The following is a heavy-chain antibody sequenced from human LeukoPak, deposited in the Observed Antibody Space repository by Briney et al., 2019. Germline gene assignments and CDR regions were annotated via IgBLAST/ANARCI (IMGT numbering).Heavy chain of an antibody. V-gene: IGHV1-69*13. J-gene: IGHJ5*02. CDR1: GGTFSSYA. D-gene: IGHD2-15*01. CDR3: ARNALIVSVLSGFDP. Sequence: EASVKVSCKASGGTFSSYAISWVRQAPGQGLEWMGGIIPIFGTANYAQKFQGRVTITADESTSTAYMELSSLRSEDTAVYYCARNALIVSVLSGFDPWGQGTLVTVSS. CDR2: IIPIFGTA.